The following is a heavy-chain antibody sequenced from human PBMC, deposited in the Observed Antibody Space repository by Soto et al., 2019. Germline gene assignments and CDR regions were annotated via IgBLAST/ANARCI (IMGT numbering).Heavy chain of an antibody. CDR2: ISWNSGSI. Sequence: GGSLRLSCAASGFTFDDYAMHWVRQAPGKGLEWVSGISWNSGSIGYADSVKGRFTISRDNAKNSLYLQMNSLRAEDTDLYYCAKDINGYSSSWYWNSQSDYYYGMDVWGQGTTVTVSS. CDR1: GFTFDDYA. V-gene: IGHV3-9*01. J-gene: IGHJ6*02. CDR3: AKDINGYSSSWYWNSQSDYYYGMDV. D-gene: IGHD6-13*01.